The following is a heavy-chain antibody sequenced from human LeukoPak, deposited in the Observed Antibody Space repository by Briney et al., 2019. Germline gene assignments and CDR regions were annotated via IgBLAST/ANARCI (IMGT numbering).Heavy chain of an antibody. D-gene: IGHD3-10*01. V-gene: IGHV3-30*02. CDR3: AGDRSYGSEWYYYMDG. Sequence: PGGSLRLSCAASGFTFSIYGMHWVRQAPGKGLEWVAFIRYDGSNKYYTDSVKGRFTISRDNDKNSLYLQMNSLRVEETAVYYCAGDRSYGSEWYYYMDGWGKGTTVTVSS. CDR1: GFTFSIYG. CDR2: IRYDGSNK. J-gene: IGHJ6*03.